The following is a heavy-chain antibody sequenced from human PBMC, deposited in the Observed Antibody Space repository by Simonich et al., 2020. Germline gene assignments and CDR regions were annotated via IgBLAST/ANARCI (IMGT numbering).Heavy chain of an antibody. V-gene: IGHV3-7*01. Sequence: EVQLVESGGGLVQPGGSLRLSCAASGFPFSSYWLSWVRQAPRKGLEWVDNINQEISEKYDVGTVKGRFTISRDNAKNSLYLQMNSLRARDTAVYYCAREGRYCSGGSCYKGGHWFDPWGQGTLVTVSS. CDR1: GFPFSSYW. J-gene: IGHJ5*02. CDR2: INQEISEK. CDR3: AREGRYCSGGSCYKGGHWFDP. D-gene: IGHD2-15*01.